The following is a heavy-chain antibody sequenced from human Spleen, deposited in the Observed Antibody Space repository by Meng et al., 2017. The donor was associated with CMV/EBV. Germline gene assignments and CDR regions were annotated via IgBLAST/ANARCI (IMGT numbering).Heavy chain of an antibody. CDR2: IYHSGST. CDR1: GYSISSGYY. CDR3: ARAQPNIVVVPASGGRRGNGLDV. Sequence: SETLSLTCTVSGYSISSGYYWGWVRQPPGKGLEWIGSIYHSGSTYYNPSLKSRVTISVDTSKNQFSLKLSSVTAADTAVYYCARAQPNIVVVPASGGRRGNGLDVWGQGTTVTVSS. D-gene: IGHD2-21*01. J-gene: IGHJ6*02. V-gene: IGHV4-38-2*02.